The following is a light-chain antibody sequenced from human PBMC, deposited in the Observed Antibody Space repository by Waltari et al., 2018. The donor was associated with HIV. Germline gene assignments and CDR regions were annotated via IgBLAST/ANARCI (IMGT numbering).Light chain of an antibody. CDR1: ISNVGSNY. CDR3: ASWDGSLSAYV. V-gene: IGLV1-47*01. Sequence: QSVLTQSPSASGTPGQRVTVSCSGSISNVGSNYVYWYQHLPGTAPSLLIYRNNQRPSGVPDRFSASKSGTSASLAISGLRSEDEADYYCASWDGSLSAYVFGAGTKVTVL. J-gene: IGLJ1*01. CDR2: RNN.